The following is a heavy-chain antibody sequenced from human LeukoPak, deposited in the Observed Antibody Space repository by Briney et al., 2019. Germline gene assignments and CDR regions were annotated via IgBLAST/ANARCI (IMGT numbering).Heavy chain of an antibody. D-gene: IGHD2-2*01. CDR3: ARADIVVVPAATLRY. V-gene: IGHV1-46*03. CDR1: GYTFTSYY. Sequence: GASVKVSCKASGYTFTSYYMHWVRQAPGQGLEWRGIINPSGGSTSYAQKSQGRVTMTSDTSTSTLYMELSSLRSEDTAVYYCARADIVVVPAATLRYWGQGTLVTVSS. CDR2: INPSGGST. J-gene: IGHJ4*02.